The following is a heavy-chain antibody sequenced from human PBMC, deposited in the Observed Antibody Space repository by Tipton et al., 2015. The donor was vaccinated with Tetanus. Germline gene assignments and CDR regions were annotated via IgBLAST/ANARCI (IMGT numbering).Heavy chain of an antibody. CDR3: ASLPKHWLAPRGAP. CDR2: VDDSGST. Sequence: TLSLTCAVYGGSLSRYYWTWIRQPPGKGLEWIGEVDDSGSTNYSPSLKSRVTISGDTSKNQFSLNLTSVTAADTAVYYCASLPKHWLAPRGAPWGQGTQVTVSS. CDR1: GGSLSRYY. D-gene: IGHD6-19*01. V-gene: IGHV4-34*01. J-gene: IGHJ5*02.